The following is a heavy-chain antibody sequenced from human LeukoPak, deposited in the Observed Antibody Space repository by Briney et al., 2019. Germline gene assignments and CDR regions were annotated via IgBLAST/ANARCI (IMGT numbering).Heavy chain of an antibody. J-gene: IGHJ6*03. V-gene: IGHV3-9*03. CDR2: ISWNSGSI. CDR1: GFTFDGYA. Sequence: GGSLRLSCAASGFTFDGYAMHWVRQPPGKGLEWVSGISWNSGSIGYADSVKGRFTISRDNAKNALYLQMNSLRAEDMALYYCAKGTGVTNLDYVDVWGKGTTVTVSS. CDR3: AKGTGVTNLDYVDV. D-gene: IGHD1-26*01.